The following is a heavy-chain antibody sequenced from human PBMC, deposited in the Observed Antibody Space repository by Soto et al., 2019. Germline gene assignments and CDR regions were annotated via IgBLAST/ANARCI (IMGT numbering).Heavy chain of an antibody. V-gene: IGHV3-43*01. CDR3: VRTIQPGTTTYFDS. Sequence: GGSLRLSCAASGFTFDDYTMHWVRQAPGKGLEWVSLISGSDGSTKYAESVKGRLTLSRDDSNNSVYLQMNSLKTEDTAVYFCVRTIQPGTTTYFDSWGQGTLVTVSS. D-gene: IGHD1-1*01. CDR1: GFTFDDYT. CDR2: ISGSDGST. J-gene: IGHJ4*02.